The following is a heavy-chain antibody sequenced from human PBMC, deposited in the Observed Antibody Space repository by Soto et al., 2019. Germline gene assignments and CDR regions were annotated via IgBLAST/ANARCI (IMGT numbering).Heavy chain of an antibody. CDR3: VKRARLVAPT. CDR2: IDNGGNT. D-gene: IGHD2-21*01. Sequence: TWETLSLICSVSGGSISSRSNYWGWIRQPPGKGLECIGSIDNGGNTYYNTPLKSRVIISADTSKNQFSLSLNSVTAADTDLYYGVKRARLVAPTWGQGILVTVSS. CDR1: GGSISSRSNY. J-gene: IGHJ4*02. V-gene: IGHV4-39*01.